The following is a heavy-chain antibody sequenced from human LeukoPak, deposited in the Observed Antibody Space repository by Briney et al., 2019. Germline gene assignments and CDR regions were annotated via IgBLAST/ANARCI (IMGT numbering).Heavy chain of an antibody. CDR2: ISSSMISI. V-gene: IGHV3-21*01. CDR3: ARVYDVLTGGFDH. D-gene: IGHD3-9*01. Sequence: GGYLRLSCASSGFTFRRYDMNWVRQAPGKGLEWVSFISSSMISIHYADSVQGRFTISRDNARNILYLQMNSMRAEDTAVYYCARVYDVLTGGFDHWGQGALVTVSS. CDR1: GFTFRRYD. J-gene: IGHJ4*02.